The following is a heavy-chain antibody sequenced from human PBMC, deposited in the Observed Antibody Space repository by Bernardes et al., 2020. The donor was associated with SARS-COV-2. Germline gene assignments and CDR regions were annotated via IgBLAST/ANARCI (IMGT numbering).Heavy chain of an antibody. CDR3: AKVVYQLQTTANDAFDI. CDR2: ISGSGGST. J-gene: IGHJ3*02. D-gene: IGHD2-2*01. CDR1: GFTFSSYA. V-gene: IGHV3-23*01. Sequence: GGSLRLSCAASGFTFSSYAMSWVRQAPGKGLEWVSAISGSGGSTYYADSVKGRFTISRDNSKNTLYLQMNSLRAEDTAVYYCAKVVYQLQTTANDAFDIWGQGTMVTVSS.